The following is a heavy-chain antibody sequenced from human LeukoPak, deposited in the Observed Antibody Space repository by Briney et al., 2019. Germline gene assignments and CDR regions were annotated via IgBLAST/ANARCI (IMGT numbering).Heavy chain of an antibody. Sequence: PGGSLRLSCAASGFTFSSYAMSWVRQAPGKGLEWVSAISGSGGSTYYADSVKGRFTISRGNSKNTLYLQMNSLRAEDAAVYYCAKGDYGDYSHYFDYWGQGTLVTVSS. J-gene: IGHJ4*02. V-gene: IGHV3-23*01. CDR1: GFTFSSYA. D-gene: IGHD4-17*01. CDR2: ISGSGGST. CDR3: AKGDYGDYSHYFDY.